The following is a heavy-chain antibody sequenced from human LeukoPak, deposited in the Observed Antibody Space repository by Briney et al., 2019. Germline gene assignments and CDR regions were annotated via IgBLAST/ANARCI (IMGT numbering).Heavy chain of an antibody. J-gene: IGHJ3*02. CDR2: IYHSGST. D-gene: IGHD6-19*01. Sequence: SQTLSLTCTVSGGSITSGDYYWGWIRQPPGKGLEWIGSIYHSGSTYYNPSLKSRVTISVDTSKNQFSLKLSSVTAADTAVYYCARALYSSGWSDAFDIWGQGTMVTVSS. CDR1: GGSITSGDYY. CDR3: ARALYSSGWSDAFDI. V-gene: IGHV4-39*07.